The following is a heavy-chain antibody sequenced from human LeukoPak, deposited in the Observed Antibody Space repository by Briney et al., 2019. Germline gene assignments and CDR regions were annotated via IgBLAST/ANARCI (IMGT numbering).Heavy chain of an antibody. Sequence: GGSLRLSCAASGFTFSSYGMHWVRQAPGKGLEWVAVISYDGSNKYYADSVKGRFTISRDNSKNTLYLQMNSLRAEDTAVYYCARDPVRYFDWLHGDYGMDVWGKGTTVTVSS. D-gene: IGHD3-9*01. CDR3: ARDPVRYFDWLHGDYGMDV. V-gene: IGHV3-30*03. CDR2: ISYDGSNK. J-gene: IGHJ6*04. CDR1: GFTFSSYG.